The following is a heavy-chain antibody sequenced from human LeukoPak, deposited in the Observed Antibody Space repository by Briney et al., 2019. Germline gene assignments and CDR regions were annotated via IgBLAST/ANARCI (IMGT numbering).Heavy chain of an antibody. V-gene: IGHV4-30-4*01. J-gene: IGHJ3*02. CDR3: ARVDCSSTSCYPDAFDI. Sequence: SQTLSLTCTVSGGSISSGDYYWSWIRQPPGKGLEWIGYIYYSGSTYYNPSLKSRVTISVDTSKNQFSLKLSSVTAADTAVYYCARVDCSSTSCYPDAFDIWGQRTKVTVPS. CDR1: GGSISSGDYY. D-gene: IGHD2-2*01. CDR2: IYYSGST.